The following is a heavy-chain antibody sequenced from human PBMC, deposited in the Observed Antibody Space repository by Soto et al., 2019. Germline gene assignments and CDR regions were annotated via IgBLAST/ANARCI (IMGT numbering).Heavy chain of an antibody. CDR3: ARQPRISSTWYPPNF. D-gene: IGHD6-13*01. J-gene: IGHJ4*02. Sequence: PGGSLRLSCAASGFTFSSYAMSWVRQAPGKGLEWVSAISGSGGSTYYADSVKGRFTISRDNSKNTLYLQMNSLRAEDTAVYYCARQPRISSTWYPPNFWGQGTQVTVSS. V-gene: IGHV3-23*01. CDR1: GFTFSSYA. CDR2: ISGSGGST.